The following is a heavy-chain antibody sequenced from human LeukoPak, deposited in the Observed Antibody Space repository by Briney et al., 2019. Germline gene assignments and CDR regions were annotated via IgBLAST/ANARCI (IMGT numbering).Heavy chain of an antibody. V-gene: IGHV3-21*01. J-gene: IGHJ5*02. Sequence: PGGSLRLSCAASGFSFSSYSMNWVRQAPGKGLEWVSSVGSSSSYIYYADSVKGRFTISRDNAKNSVYLQMNSLRAEDTAVYYCARGGTWAPNWFDPWGQGTLVTVSS. D-gene: IGHD3-16*01. CDR2: VGSSSSYI. CDR3: ARGGTWAPNWFDP. CDR1: GFSFSSYS.